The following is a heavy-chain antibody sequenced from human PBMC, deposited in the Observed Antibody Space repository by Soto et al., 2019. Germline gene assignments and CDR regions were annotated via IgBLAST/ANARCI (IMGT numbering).Heavy chain of an antibody. D-gene: IGHD6-19*01. CDR1: GYTFTSYG. CDR2: ISAYNGNT. Sequence: QVQLVQSGAEVKKPGASVKVSCKTSGYTFTSYGISWVRQAPGQGLEWMGWISAYNGNTNYAQKLQGRVTMTTDPSTSTAYMELRSLRSDDTAVYYCARERGAGYSSGWYWQNWFDPWGQGTLVTVSS. V-gene: IGHV1-18*01. CDR3: ARERGAGYSSGWYWQNWFDP. J-gene: IGHJ5*02.